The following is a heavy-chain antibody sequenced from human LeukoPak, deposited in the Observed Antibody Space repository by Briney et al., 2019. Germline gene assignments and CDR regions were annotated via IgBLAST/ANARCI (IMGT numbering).Heavy chain of an antibody. CDR2: IYSGGST. V-gene: IGHV3-53*01. Sequence: PGGSLTLSCAASGFAVSSNYMSWLRQAPGKGLAWVSVIYSGGSTYYADSVKGRFTISRDNSKHTLYLQMTSLRAEDTAGHYCARGLGSLDYWGQGTLVTVSS. CDR3: ARGLGSLDY. D-gene: IGHD3-10*01. J-gene: IGHJ4*02. CDR1: GFAVSSNY.